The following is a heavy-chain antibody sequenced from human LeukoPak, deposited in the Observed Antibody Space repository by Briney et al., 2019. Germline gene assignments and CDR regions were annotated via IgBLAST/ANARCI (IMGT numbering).Heavy chain of an antibody. CDR2: IYIYYSGST. CDR3: AMGAKDSSSYYYFDY. D-gene: IGHD6-13*01. CDR1: GGSISNYY. V-gene: IGHV4-59*08. J-gene: IGHJ4*02. Sequence: SETLSLTCTVSGGSISNYYWSWIRQPPGKGLEWIGYIYIYYSGSTNYNPSLKSRVTISVDTSKNHFSLKLSSVTAADTAVYYCAMGAKDSSSYYYFDYWGQGTLVTVSS.